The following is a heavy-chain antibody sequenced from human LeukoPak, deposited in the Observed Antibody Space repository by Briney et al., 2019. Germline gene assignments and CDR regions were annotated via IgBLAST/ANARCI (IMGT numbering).Heavy chain of an antibody. CDR2: IRSKAYGGTT. D-gene: IGHD6-6*01. CDR3: TRPQLADDAFDI. CDR1: GFTFSTYW. J-gene: IGHJ3*02. Sequence: GGSLRLSCAASGFTFSTYWMSWVRQAPGKGLEWVGFIRSKAYGGTTEYAASVKGRFTISRDDSKTIAYLQVNSLKTEDTAVYYCTRPQLADDAFDIWGQGTMVTVSS. V-gene: IGHV3-49*04.